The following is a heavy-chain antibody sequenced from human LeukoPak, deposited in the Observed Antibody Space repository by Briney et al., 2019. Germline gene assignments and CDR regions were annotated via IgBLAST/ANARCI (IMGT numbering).Heavy chain of an antibody. V-gene: IGHV3-74*03. CDR2: INTDGSST. Sequence: GGSLRLSCVASEFTFNNYWMHWVRQAPGEGLVWVSRINTDGSSTTYADSVKGRFTISRDNAKNTLHLQMSSLRAEDTALYYCARSKDGAFDIWGQGTMVTVSS. CDR1: EFTFNNYW. CDR3: ARSKDGAFDI. J-gene: IGHJ3*02.